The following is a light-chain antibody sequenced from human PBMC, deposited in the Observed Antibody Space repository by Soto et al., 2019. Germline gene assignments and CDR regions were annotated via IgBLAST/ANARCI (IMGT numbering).Light chain of an antibody. CDR3: AAWDDSLQEVV. CDR1: SSNIGSNT. CDR2: SNN. V-gene: IGLV1-44*01. Sequence: QSVLTQPPSASGTPGQRVTISCSGSSSNIGSNTVNWYQQLPGTAPKLLIYSNNQRPSGVPDRFSGSKSGTSASLAISGLQSEDEADYYCAAWDDSLQEVVFGGGTQLTVL. J-gene: IGLJ2*01.